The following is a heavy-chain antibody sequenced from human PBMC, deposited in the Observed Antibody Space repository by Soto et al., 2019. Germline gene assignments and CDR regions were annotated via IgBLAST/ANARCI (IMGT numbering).Heavy chain of an antibody. CDR3: AQSSGWKQGSGIDY. D-gene: IGHD6-19*01. CDR1: GGTFSSYA. J-gene: IGHJ4*02. CDR2: IIPIFGTA. Sequence: QVQLVQSGAEVKKPGSSVNVSCKASGGTFSSYAISWVRQAPGQGLEWMGGIIPIFGTANYAQKFQGRVTITADESTSTAYMELSSLRSEDTAVYYCAQSSGWKQGSGIDYWGQGTLVTVSS. V-gene: IGHV1-69*01.